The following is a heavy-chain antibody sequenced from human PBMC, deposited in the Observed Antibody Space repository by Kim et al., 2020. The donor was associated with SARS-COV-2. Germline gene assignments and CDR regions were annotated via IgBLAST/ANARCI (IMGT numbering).Heavy chain of an antibody. D-gene: IGHD6-13*01. CDR1: GFTFSSYS. CDR2: ISSSSSYI. Sequence: GGSLRLSCAASGFTFSSYSMNWVRQAPGKGLEWVSSISSSSSYIYYADSVKGRFTISRDNAKNSLYLQMNSLRAEDTAVYYCARARPDSSSWYYFDYWGQGTMVTVSS. J-gene: IGHJ4*02. CDR3: ARARPDSSSWYYFDY. V-gene: IGHV3-21*04.